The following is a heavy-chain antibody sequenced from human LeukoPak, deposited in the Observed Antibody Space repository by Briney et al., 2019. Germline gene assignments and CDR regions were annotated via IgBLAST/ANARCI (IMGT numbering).Heavy chain of an antibody. J-gene: IGHJ4*02. V-gene: IGHV3-66*01. CDR2: IYSGGST. D-gene: IGHD1-26*01. Sequence: GGSLRLSCAASGFTFSSYAMSWVRQAPGKGLEWVSVIYSGGSTYYADSVKGRFTISRDNSKNTLYLQMNSLRAEDTAVYYRARDPVGATPGFDYWGQGTLVTVSS. CDR1: GFTFSSYA. CDR3: ARDPVGATPGFDY.